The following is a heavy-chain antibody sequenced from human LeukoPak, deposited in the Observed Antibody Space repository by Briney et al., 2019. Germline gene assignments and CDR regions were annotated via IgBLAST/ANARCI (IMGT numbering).Heavy chain of an antibody. D-gene: IGHD2-8*01. CDR3: AKDPDCTSGVCYTFFDY. J-gene: IGHJ4*02. CDR1: GFTVSSIY. V-gene: IGHV3-23*01. CDR2: ISGSGGST. Sequence: GGSLRLSCAASGFTVSSIYMSWVRQAPGKGLEWVSAISGSGGSTYYADSVKGRFTISRDNSKNTLYLQMNSLRAEDTAVYYCAKDPDCTSGVCYTFFDYWGQGTLVTVSS.